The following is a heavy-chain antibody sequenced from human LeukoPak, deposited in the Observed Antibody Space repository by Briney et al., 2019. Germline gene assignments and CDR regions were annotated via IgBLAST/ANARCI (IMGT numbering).Heavy chain of an antibody. V-gene: IGHV1-46*01. J-gene: IGHJ4*02. D-gene: IGHD3-22*01. CDR3: ARNYYDTAGHFGY. Sequence: ASVKISCKASGYTFSSYCFHWVRQAPGQGLEWMGLINPSGGATIFAQNFRGRVAMTRDMSTATVFMELSSLRSDDTAVYFCARNYYDTAGHFGYWGQGTLVTVSS. CDR1: GYTFSSYC. CDR2: INPSGGAT.